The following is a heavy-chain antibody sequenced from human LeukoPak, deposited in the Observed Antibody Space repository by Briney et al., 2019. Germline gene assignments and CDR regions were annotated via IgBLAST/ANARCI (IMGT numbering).Heavy chain of an antibody. J-gene: IGHJ4*02. CDR3: ASGPSDLGSSSQS. D-gene: IGHD6-6*01. CDR1: TYTFTGDY. V-gene: IGHV1-2*02. CDR2: INPNSGGT. Sequence: GASVKVSCQASTYTFTGDYIHWVRQAPGQGLEWMGWINPNSGGTNYAQKFQDRFTMTRDTSINTAYMELIRLTSDDTAVYYCASGPSDLGSSSQSRGQGTLVTVST.